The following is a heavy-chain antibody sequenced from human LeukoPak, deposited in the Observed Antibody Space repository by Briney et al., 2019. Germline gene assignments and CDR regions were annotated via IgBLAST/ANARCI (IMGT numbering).Heavy chain of an antibody. CDR1: GYSFTNFW. D-gene: IGHD6-13*01. V-gene: IGHV5-51*01. Sequence: GESLKISCEGSGYSFTNFWIGWVRQIPGKGLEWMGIIYPGDSDTRYSPSIQGVTTISAAKSISTPCTQWSSLKASDTAAFVCAAPAGSLNCFDFWGQGTLVTVSS. CDR3: AAPAGSLNCFDF. J-gene: IGHJ4*02. CDR2: IYPGDSDT.